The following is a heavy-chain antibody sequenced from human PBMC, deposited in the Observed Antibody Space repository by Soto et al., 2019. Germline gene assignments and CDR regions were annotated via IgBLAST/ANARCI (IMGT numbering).Heavy chain of an antibody. CDR3: ARHGNNIAWAIDH. CDR1: DFSISSGHY. CDR2: IYHSGTT. V-gene: IGHV4-38-2*01. D-gene: IGHD1-20*01. J-gene: IGHJ4*02. Sequence: PSETLSLTCAVSDFSISSGHYWGWIRQPPGKGLEWIGSIYHSGTTYNNPSLKSRVTMSVDTSKNQFSLTLNSVTAADTAIYYCARHGNNIAWAIDHWGQGTLVTVSS.